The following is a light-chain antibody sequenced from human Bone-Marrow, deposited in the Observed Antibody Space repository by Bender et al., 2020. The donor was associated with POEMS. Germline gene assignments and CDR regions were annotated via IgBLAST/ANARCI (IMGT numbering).Light chain of an antibody. CDR1: ALPTQY. CDR3: QSADSSGTFVI. J-gene: IGLJ2*01. Sequence: SYVLTQPPSVSVSPGQTARISCTGDALPTQYTYWYQQKPGQAPDLVIYKDSERPSGIPERFSGSSSGTTVTLTITGVQAEDEGDYYCQSADSSGTFVIFGGGTKLTVL. CDR2: KDS. V-gene: IGLV3-25*03.